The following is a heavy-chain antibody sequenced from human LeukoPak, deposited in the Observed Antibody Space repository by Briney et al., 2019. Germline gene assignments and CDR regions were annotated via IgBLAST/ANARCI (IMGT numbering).Heavy chain of an antibody. D-gene: IGHD2-2*02. CDR1: GFTFDDYE. Sequence: GGSLRLSCVASGFTFDDYEMSWVRQAPGKGLEWVSGINWNGGSTGYADSVKGRFTISRDNAKNSLYLQMNSLRAEDTALYYSNGYCSSASCYSDMDVWGQGTTVTVSS. CDR3: NGYCSSASCYSDMDV. V-gene: IGHV3-20*04. J-gene: IGHJ6*02. CDR2: INWNGGST.